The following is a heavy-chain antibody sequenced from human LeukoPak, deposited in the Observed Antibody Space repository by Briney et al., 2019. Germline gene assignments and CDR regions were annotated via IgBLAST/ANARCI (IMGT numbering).Heavy chain of an antibody. CDR3: AREGDNYGSGRGNWFDP. V-gene: IGHV4-59*01. J-gene: IGHJ5*02. D-gene: IGHD3-10*01. CDR1: GGSISSYY. Sequence: SETLSLTCTVSGGSISSYYWSWIRQPPGKGLEWIGYIYYSGSTNYNPSLKSRVTISVGTSKNQFSLKLSSVTAADTAVYYCAREGDNYGSGRGNWFDPWGQGTLVTVSS. CDR2: IYYSGST.